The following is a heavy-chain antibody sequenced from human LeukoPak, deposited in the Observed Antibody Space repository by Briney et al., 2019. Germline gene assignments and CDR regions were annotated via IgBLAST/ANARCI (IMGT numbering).Heavy chain of an antibody. D-gene: IGHD6-19*01. CDR2: IYYSGST. CDR1: GGSISSYY. V-gene: IGHV4-59*08. J-gene: IGHJ4*02. Sequence: SEILSLTCTVSGGSISSYYWSWIRQPPGKGLEWIGYIYYSGSTNYNPSLKSRVTISVDTSKNQFSLKLSSVTAADTAVYYCARGSSGWYPQIDYWGQGTLVTVSS. CDR3: ARGSSGWYPQIDY.